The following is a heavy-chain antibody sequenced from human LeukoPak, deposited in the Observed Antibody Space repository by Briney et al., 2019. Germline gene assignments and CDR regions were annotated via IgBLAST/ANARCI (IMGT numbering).Heavy chain of an antibody. CDR3: ARDAGYCSSTSCYRVFDY. CDR2: ISWNSGSI. D-gene: IGHD2-2*02. J-gene: IGHJ4*02. Sequence: GGSLRLSCAASGFTFDDYAMHWVRQAPGKGLEWVSGISWNSGSIGYADSVKGRFTISRDNAKNSLYLQMNSLRAEDTAVYYCARDAGYCSSTSCYRVFDYWGQGTLVTVSS. CDR1: GFTFDDYA. V-gene: IGHV3-9*01.